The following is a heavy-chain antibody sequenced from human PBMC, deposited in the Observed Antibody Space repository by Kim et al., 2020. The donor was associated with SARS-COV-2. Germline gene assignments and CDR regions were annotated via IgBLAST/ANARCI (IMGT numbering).Heavy chain of an antibody. CDR1: GGSISSYY. V-gene: IGHV4-59*01. D-gene: IGHD1-26*01. CDR3: ARSSYHGFDY. Sequence: SETLSLTCTVSGGSISSYYWSWIRQPPGKGLEWIGYIYYSGSTNYNPSLKSRVTISVDTSKNQFSLKLSSVTAADTAVYYCARSSYHGFDYWGQGTLVTVSS. CDR2: IYYSGST. J-gene: IGHJ4*02.